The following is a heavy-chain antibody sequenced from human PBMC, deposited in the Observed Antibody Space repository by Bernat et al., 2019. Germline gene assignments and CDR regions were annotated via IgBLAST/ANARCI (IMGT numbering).Heavy chain of an antibody. Sequence: QLQLQESGPGLVKPSETLSLTCTVSGGSISSSSYYWGWIRQPPGKGLEWIGSIYYSGSTYYNPSLKSRVTISVDTSKNQFSLKLSSVTAADTAVYYCARMTHRRAPYGSSYDWGQGTLVTVSS. D-gene: IGHD6-6*01. CDR1: GGSISSSSYY. CDR2: IYYSGST. CDR3: ARMTHRRAPYGSSYD. V-gene: IGHV4-39*01. J-gene: IGHJ4*02.